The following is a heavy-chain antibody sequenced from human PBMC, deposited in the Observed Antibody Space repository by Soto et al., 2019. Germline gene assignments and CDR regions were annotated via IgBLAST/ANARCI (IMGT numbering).Heavy chain of an antibody. V-gene: IGHV4-31*03. CDR1: GGSISSGGYY. CDR2: IYYSGST. J-gene: IGHJ4*02. D-gene: IGHD6-19*01. CDR3: ARESPWSSGWYYFDY. Sequence: SETLSLTCTVSGGSISSGGYYWSWIRQHPGKGLEWIGYIYYSGSTYYNPSLKSRFTISVDTSKNQFSLKLSSVTAADTAVYYCARESPWSSGWYYFDYWGQGTLVTVSS.